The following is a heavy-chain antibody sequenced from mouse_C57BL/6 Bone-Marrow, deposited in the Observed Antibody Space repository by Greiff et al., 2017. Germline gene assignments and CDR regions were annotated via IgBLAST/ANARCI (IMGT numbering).Heavy chain of an antibody. J-gene: IGHJ3*01. D-gene: IGHD2-4*01. CDR1: GYTFTDYY. V-gene: IGHV1-19*01. Sequence: VQLQQSGPVLVKPGASVKMSCKASGYTFTDYYMNWVKQSHGKSLEWIGVINPYNGGTSYNQKFKGKATLTVYKSSSTAYMELNSLTSEYSAVYYCARMGLRRGFAYWCQGTLVTVSA. CDR3: ARMGLRRGFAY. CDR2: INPYNGGT.